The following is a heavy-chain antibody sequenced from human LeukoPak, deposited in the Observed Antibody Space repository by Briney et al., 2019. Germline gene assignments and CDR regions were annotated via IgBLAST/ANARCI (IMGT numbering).Heavy chain of an antibody. V-gene: IGHV1-69*13. Sequence: ASVKVSCKASGGTFSSYAISWVRQAPGQGLEWMGGNIPIFGTANYAQKFQGRVTITADESTSTAYMELSSLRSEDTAVYYCASGDYDYYYYGMDVWGQGTTVTVSS. CDR2: NIPIFGTA. J-gene: IGHJ6*02. CDR1: GGTFSSYA. CDR3: ASGDYDYYYYGMDV. D-gene: IGHD4-17*01.